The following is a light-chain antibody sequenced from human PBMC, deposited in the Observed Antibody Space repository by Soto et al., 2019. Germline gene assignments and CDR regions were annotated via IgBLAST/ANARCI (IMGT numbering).Light chain of an antibody. CDR2: GAS. J-gene: IGKJ4*01. Sequence: EIVMTQSTATLSVSPGETASVSGGASQSVSTNLAWYQQKPGQAPRLLLYGASNRATDIPDRFSGSGSGTDFTLTISRVEPEDFAVFYCQHYGSSPLTFGGGTKVDIK. CDR3: QHYGSSPLT. V-gene: IGKV3-20*01. CDR1: QSVSTN.